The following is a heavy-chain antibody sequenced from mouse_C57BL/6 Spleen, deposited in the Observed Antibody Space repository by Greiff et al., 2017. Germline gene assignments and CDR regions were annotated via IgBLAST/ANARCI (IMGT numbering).Heavy chain of an antibody. Sequence: EVQLQQSGPELVKPGASVKISCKASGYTFTDYYVNWVKQSHGKSLEWIGDINPSNGGTSYNEKFKAKATLTVDKSSSTAYMELRSLTSEDSAVYYCARRNWDDSCFDYWGQGTTLTVAS. CDR2: INPSNGGT. J-gene: IGHJ2*01. D-gene: IGHD4-1*01. CDR3: ARRNWDDSCFDY. CDR1: GYTFTDYY. V-gene: IGHV1-26*01.